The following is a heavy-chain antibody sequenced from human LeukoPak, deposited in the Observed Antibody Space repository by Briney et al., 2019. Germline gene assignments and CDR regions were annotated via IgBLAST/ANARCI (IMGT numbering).Heavy chain of an antibody. V-gene: IGHV3-74*01. CDR2: VKGDGRTT. J-gene: IGHJ4*02. D-gene: IGHD5-18*01. CDR3: ATGHSYGYDY. Sequence: GGSLRLSCAASGLTFSDFWMHWVRQPPGKGLVWVAPVKGDGRTTIYADSVKGRFTISRDNAKNTLYLQMNNLRADDSGVYYCATGHSYGYDYWGQGVLVTVSS. CDR1: GLTFSDFW.